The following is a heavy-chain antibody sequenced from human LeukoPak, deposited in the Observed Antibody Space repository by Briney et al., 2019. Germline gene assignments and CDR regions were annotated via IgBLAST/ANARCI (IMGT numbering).Heavy chain of an antibody. CDR3: ANLRGAAAGTRWFDP. CDR1: GGSITSYY. J-gene: IGHJ5*02. V-gene: IGHV4-59*06. Sequence: SETLSLTCSVSGGSITSYYWSWIRQPPGKGLEWIGYIYYSGSTYYNPSLKSRVTISVDTSRNQFSLKLSSVTAADTAVYYCANLRGAAAGTRWFDPWGQGTLVTVSS. D-gene: IGHD6-13*01. CDR2: IYYSGST.